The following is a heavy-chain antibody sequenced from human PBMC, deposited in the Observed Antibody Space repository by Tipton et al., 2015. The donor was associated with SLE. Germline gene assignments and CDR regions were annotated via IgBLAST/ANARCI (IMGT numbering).Heavy chain of an antibody. D-gene: IGHD7-27*01. CDR2: IYYSGST. V-gene: IGHV4-59*01. Sequence: TLSLTCTVSGGSISNYYWNWIRQPPGKGLEWIGYIYYSGSTNYNPSLKSRVTISVDTSKNQFSLKLSSVTAADTAVYYCARGKAGDSYYYYYMDVWGKGTTVTVSS. CDR1: GGSISNYY. J-gene: IGHJ6*03. CDR3: ARGKAGDSYYYYYMDV.